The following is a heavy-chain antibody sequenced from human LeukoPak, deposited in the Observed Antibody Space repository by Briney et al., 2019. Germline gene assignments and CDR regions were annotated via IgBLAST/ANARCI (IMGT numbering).Heavy chain of an antibody. CDR2: INHSGST. D-gene: IGHD5-24*01. CDR3: AREKDGYNRHYYYHMDV. CDR1: GGSFSGYY. Sequence: PSETLSLTCAVYGGSFSGYYWSWIRQPPGKGLEWIGEINHSGSTNYNPSLKSRVTISVDTSKNQFSLKLSSVTAADTAVYYCAREKDGYNRHYYYHMDVWGKGTTVTVSS. J-gene: IGHJ6*03. V-gene: IGHV4-34*01.